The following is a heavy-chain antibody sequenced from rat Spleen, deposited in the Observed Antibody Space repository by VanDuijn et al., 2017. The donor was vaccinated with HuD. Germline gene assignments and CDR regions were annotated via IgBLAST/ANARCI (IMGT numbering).Heavy chain of an antibody. CDR2: ISYDGSST. CDR3: TTDKALYYYSAPYYFDY. J-gene: IGHJ3*01. Sequence: EVQLVESGGGLVQPGRSLKLSCAASGFTFSDYNMAWVRQAPKKGLEWVATISYDGSSTYYRDSVKGRFTISRDNAKSTLNLQMDSRRSEDTATYYCTTDKALYYYSAPYYFDYWGQGTLVTVSS. V-gene: IGHV5-7*01. CDR1: GFTFSDYN. D-gene: IGHD1-1*01.